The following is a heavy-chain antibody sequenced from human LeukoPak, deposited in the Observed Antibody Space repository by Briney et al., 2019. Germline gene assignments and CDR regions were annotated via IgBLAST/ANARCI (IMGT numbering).Heavy chain of an antibody. CDR1: GFTFSSYG. CDR3: ASNPPTLHYYGSGSYYTRGGLYYMDV. Sequence: GGSLRLSCAASGFTFSSYGMHWVRQAPGKGLEWVAFIRYDGSNKYYADSVKGRFTISRDNSKNTLYLQMNSLRAEDTAVYYCASNPPTLHYYGSGSYYTRGGLYYMDVWGKGTTVTISS. J-gene: IGHJ6*03. V-gene: IGHV3-30*02. D-gene: IGHD3-10*01. CDR2: IRYDGSNK.